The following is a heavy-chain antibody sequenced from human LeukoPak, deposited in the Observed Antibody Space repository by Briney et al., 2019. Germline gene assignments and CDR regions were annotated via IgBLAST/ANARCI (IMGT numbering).Heavy chain of an antibody. V-gene: IGHV3-23*01. CDR3: AKDSTYCSGGSCYLPDTFDI. D-gene: IGHD2-15*01. Sequence: GGSLRLSCAASGFTFSSYAMTWVRQAPGKGLEWVSAISGSGGSTYYADSVKGRFTISRDNSENTLYLQINSLRAENTAVYYCAKDSTYCSGGSCYLPDTFDIWGQGTMVTVSS. J-gene: IGHJ3*02. CDR2: ISGSGGST. CDR1: GFTFSSYA.